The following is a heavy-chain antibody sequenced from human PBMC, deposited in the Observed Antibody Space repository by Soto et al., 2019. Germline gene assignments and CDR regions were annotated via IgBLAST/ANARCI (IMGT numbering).Heavy chain of an antibody. J-gene: IGHJ5*02. D-gene: IGHD2-2*01. CDR1: GASIRSSGYY. CDR3: ARQIFCSSTSCVGKPVTWFEP. V-gene: IGHV4-39*01. Sequence: PSETLSLTCTVSGASIRSSGYYWAWMRQPAGKGPEWIGSSHYTGSTTYNPSVETRVGIAVDTSKNQVSVRLSSLTAADTAVYHCARQIFCSSTSCVGKPVTWFEPCGQGTGVTV. CDR2: SHYTGST.